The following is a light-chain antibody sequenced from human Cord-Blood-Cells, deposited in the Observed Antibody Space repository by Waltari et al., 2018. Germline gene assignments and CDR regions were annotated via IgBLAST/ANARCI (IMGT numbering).Light chain of an antibody. J-gene: IGKJ2*01. CDR3: QQYGSSPYT. CDR2: GAS. CDR1: QSVSSSY. V-gene: IGKV3-20*01. Sequence: IVLTQSPGTLSLSPGERATLSCRASQSVSSSYLAWYQQKPGQAPRLLIYGASSRATGIPDRFSGSGSGTDFTLTISRLEPEDFAVYYCQQYGSSPYTFGQGIKLEIK.